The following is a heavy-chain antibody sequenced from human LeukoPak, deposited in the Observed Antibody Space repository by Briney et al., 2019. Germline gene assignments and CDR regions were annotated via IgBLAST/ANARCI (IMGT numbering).Heavy chain of an antibody. CDR1: GYTFTGYY. D-gene: IGHD3-10*01. V-gene: IGHV1-2*02. CDR2: INPNSGGT. J-gene: IGHJ3*02. Sequence: ASVKVSCKASGYTFTGYYMHWVRQAPGQGLEWMGWINPNSGGTNYAQKFQGRATMTRDTSISTAYMELSRLRSDDTAVYYCTYYYGSGSYGAFDIWGQGTMVTVSS. CDR3: TYYYGSGSYGAFDI.